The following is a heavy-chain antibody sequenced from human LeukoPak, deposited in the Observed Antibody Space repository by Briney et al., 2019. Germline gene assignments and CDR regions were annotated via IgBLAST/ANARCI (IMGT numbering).Heavy chain of an antibody. Sequence: SETLSLTCTVSGGSVSSYYWSWIRQPAGKGLEWIGRIYIDGSTNYNPPLKSRVAMSVDTSKNQFSLKLSSVTAADTAVYYCAREQSSSTSRCLDYWGQGTLVTVSS. CDR2: IYIDGST. J-gene: IGHJ4*02. V-gene: IGHV4-4*07. D-gene: IGHD6-6*01. CDR1: GGSVSSYY. CDR3: AREQSSSTSRCLDY.